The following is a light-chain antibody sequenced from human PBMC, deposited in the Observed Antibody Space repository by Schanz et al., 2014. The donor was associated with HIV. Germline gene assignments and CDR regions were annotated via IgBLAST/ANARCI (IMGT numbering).Light chain of an antibody. V-gene: IGLV2-14*02. CDR2: EVS. CDR1: SSDVGSYDL. J-gene: IGLJ3*02. Sequence: QSVLTQPASVSGSPGQSITISCTGTSSDVGSYDLVSWYQQHPGRAPKLMIYEVSERPSGVSNRFSGSKSGNTASLTVSGLQAEDEADYYCSSYAGSNKLVFGGGTKLTVL. CDR3: SSYAGSNKLV.